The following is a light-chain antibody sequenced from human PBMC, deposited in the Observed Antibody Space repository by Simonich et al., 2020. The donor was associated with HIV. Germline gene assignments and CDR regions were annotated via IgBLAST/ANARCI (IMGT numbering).Light chain of an antibody. V-gene: IGLV4-69*01. CDR1: SGHRSYA. CDR2: LNSDGSH. Sequence: QLVLTQSPSASASLGASVKLTCTLSSGHRSYAIAWHQQQPEKGPRYLMKLNSDGSHSKGAGIPDRFSGSSSGAERYLTSPSLQSEDEADYYCQTWGTGIWVFGGGTKLTVL. J-gene: IGLJ3*02. CDR3: QTWGTGIWV.